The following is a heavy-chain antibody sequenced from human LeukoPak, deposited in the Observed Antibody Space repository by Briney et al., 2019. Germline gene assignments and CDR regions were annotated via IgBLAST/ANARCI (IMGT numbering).Heavy chain of an antibody. Sequence: PSETLSLTCTVSGGSISSSSYYWSWIRQPPGKGLEWIGEIYHSGSTNYNLSLKSRVTISVDKSKNQFSLKLSSVTAADTAVYYCAGVGSGWYGSLNWFDPWGQGTLVTVSS. CDR1: GGSISSSSYY. V-gene: IGHV4-39*07. CDR2: IYHSGST. D-gene: IGHD6-19*01. J-gene: IGHJ5*02. CDR3: AGVGSGWYGSLNWFDP.